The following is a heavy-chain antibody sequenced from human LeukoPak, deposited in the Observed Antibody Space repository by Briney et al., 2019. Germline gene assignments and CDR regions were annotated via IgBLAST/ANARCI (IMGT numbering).Heavy chain of an antibody. J-gene: IGHJ6*02. V-gene: IGHV3-74*01. Sequence: GGSLRLSCAASGFTFSNYWMHWVRHTPGEGLVCVSLIKGDGSSTTYADSVKGRFTISRDNAKNTVYLQMNSLRAEDTAVYYCARGNYHAMDVWGQGTTVTVSS. CDR1: GFTFSNYW. CDR2: IKGDGSST. CDR3: ARGNYHAMDV.